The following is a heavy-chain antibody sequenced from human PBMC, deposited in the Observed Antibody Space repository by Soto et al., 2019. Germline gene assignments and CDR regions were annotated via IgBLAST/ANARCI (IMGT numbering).Heavy chain of an antibody. J-gene: IGHJ4*02. CDR2: INHSGST. V-gene: IGHV4-39*01. CDR1: GGSISSGDYY. D-gene: IGHD3-3*01. Sequence: PSETLSLTCTVSGGSISSGDYYWSWIRQPPGKGLEWIGEINHSGSTNYNPSLKSRVTISVDTSKNQFSLKLSSVTAADTAVYYCARQDYDFWSGYLPLYDYWGQGTLVTVSS. CDR3: ARQDYDFWSGYLPLYDY.